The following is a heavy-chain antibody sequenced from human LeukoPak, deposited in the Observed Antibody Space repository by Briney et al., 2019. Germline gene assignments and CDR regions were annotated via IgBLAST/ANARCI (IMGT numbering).Heavy chain of an antibody. CDR2: IYYSGST. CDR1: GGSISSGDYY. D-gene: IGHD2-15*01. J-gene: IGHJ2*01. Sequence: SETLSLTCTVSGGSISSGDYYWSWIRQPPGKGLEWIGYIYYSGSTYYNPSLKSRVTISVETSKNQFSLTLSSVTAADTAVYYCARGGKAAVRFDLWGRGTLVTVSS. CDR3: ARGGKAAVRFDL. V-gene: IGHV4-30-4*01.